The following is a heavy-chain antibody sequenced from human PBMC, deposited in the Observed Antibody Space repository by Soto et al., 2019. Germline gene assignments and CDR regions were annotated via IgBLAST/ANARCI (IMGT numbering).Heavy chain of an antibody. V-gene: IGHV4-59*01. J-gene: IGHJ4*02. CDR2: SNYIEST. CDR3: ARAGTAMIALDF. D-gene: IGHD5-18*01. CDR1: GVALSSYS. Sequence: SQTLSLTCTVSGVALSSYSWSSLRPPPGERLQRVGYSNYIESTNYRPSVKIRVTISGDTSKNQFSLKLSSVSAAHTAVYYCARAGTAMIALDFWGQGTLVTVS.